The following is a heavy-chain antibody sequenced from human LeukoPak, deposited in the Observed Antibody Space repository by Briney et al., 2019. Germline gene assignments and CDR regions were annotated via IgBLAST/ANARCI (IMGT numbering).Heavy chain of an antibody. CDR3: VRGLVVAATPPYAYYGMDV. CDR1: GFSFSTYD. D-gene: IGHD2-15*01. J-gene: IGHJ6*04. CDR2: ISSSGSAI. V-gene: IGHV3-48*03. Sequence: GGSLRLSCAASGFSFSTYDMNWVRQAPGKGLEWLSYISSSGSAIYSADSVKGRFTISRDNTKNSLYLQMNSLRAEDTAVYYCVRGLVVAATPPYAYYGMDVWGKGTTVTVSS.